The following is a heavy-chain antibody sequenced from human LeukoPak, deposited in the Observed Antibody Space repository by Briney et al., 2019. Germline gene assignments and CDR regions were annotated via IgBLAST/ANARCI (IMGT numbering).Heavy chain of an antibody. CDR1: GYSFTSYW. CDR3: ARQDYVDTAMVTASFFDY. CDR2: IYPGDSDI. D-gene: IGHD5-18*01. V-gene: IGHV5-51*01. J-gene: IGHJ4*02. Sequence: GESLKISCKGSGYSFTSYWIGWVRQMPGKGLEWMGIIYPGDSDIRYSPSFQGQVTISADKSISTAYLQWSSLKASDTAMYYCARQDYVDTAMVTASFFDYWGQGTLVTVSS.